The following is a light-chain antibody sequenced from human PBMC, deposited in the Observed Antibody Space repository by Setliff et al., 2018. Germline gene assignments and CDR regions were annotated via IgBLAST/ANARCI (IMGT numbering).Light chain of an antibody. J-gene: IGLJ3*02. CDR1: TGAVTSGHF. CDR2: DAS. CDR3: LLSHSGAWV. Sequence: QAVVTQEPSLTVSPGGTVTLTCGSNTGAVTSGHFPYWIQQKSGQAPRTLIYDASYKHSWTPARFSGSLLGGRAALTLSGALPEDEAEFYCLLSHSGAWVFGGGTQLTVL. V-gene: IGLV7-46*01.